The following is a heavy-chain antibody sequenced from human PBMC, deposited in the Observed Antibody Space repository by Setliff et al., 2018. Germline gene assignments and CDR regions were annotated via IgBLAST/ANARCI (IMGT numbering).Heavy chain of an antibody. V-gene: IGHV1-18*01. D-gene: IGHD3-10*01. CDR3: ASSSGWIPWIQH. CDR2: ISGYNGNT. CDR1: GYTFISYG. J-gene: IGHJ1*01. Sequence: ASVKVSCKASGYTFISYGISWVRQAPGQGLEWMGWISGYNGNTDYAQNFQGRVTMTTDTTTSTAYMELRSLRAEDTALYYCASSSGWIPWIQHWGPGTLVTVSS.